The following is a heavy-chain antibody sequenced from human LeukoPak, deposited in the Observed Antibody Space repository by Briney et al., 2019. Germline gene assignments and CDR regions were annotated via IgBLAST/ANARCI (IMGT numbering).Heavy chain of an antibody. CDR2: IYYSGST. CDR3: ARRDSSSWRNWFDP. Sequence: SETLSLTCTVSGGSISSYYWSWIRQPSGKGLEWIGYIYYSGSTNYNPSLKSRVTISVDTSKSQFSLKLSSVTAADTAVYYCARRDSSSWRNWFDPWGQGTLVTVSS. J-gene: IGHJ5*02. CDR1: GGSISSYY. D-gene: IGHD6-13*01. V-gene: IGHV4-59*08.